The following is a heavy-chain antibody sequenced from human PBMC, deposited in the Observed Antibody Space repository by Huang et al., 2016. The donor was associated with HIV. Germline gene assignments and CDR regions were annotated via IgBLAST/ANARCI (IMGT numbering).Heavy chain of an antibody. CDR1: GFPFSQYA. Sequence: VQLVESGGGLVQPGWSLRLSCAASGFPFSQYAVHWVLQSTGKGMGWVSGIGGNSGDIAYAASVRGRFGISRDNAKKSLYLKMNGLRLEDTALYFCVIMDDYFDYWGQGVLVGVSS. CDR2: IGGNSGDI. J-gene: IGHJ4*02. D-gene: IGHD2-8*01. CDR3: VIMDDYFDY. V-gene: IGHV3-9*01.